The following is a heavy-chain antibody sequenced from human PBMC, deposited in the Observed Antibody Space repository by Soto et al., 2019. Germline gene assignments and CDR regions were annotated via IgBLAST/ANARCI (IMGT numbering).Heavy chain of an antibody. CDR1: RVRFTSTA. V-gene: IGHV1-58*01. CDR2: IVVGSGNT. J-gene: IGHJ4*02. Sequence: GTSAKLSCKDCRVRFTSTARQWVRQARGQRLEWIGWIVVGSGNTNYAQKFQERVTITRDMSTSTAYMELSSLRSEDTAVYYCAAGRWLQPIFVHEDYWGQGTLVTVSS. D-gene: IGHD5-12*01. CDR3: AAGRWLQPIFVHEDY.